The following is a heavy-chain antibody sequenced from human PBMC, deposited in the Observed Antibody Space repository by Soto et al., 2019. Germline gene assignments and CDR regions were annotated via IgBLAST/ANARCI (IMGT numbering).Heavy chain of an antibody. CDR2: FDLENGET. CDR3: AREVRRSNQFDH. D-gene: IGHD3-10*01. V-gene: IGHV1-24*01. J-gene: IGHJ4*02. Sequence: GASVKVSCKVSGYTLTELSIHWVRQAPGEGLEWMGGFDLENGETIYAQRFQGRVTMTEESSADTPYMELSSLRSEDTAVYYCAREVRRSNQFDHWGQGPMVTVSS. CDR1: GYTLTELS.